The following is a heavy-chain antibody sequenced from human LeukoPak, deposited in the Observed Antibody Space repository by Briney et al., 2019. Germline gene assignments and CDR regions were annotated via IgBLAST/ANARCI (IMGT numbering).Heavy chain of an antibody. Sequence: GGSLRLSCAASGFTFSTYGMHWVRQAPGRGLEWVTVIAHDGSIQHYADSVKGRFTTSRDNSKNTLFLQMTSLRAEDTGIYYCAIDPNWGTHSWGQGVLVTVSS. CDR1: GFTFSTYG. J-gene: IGHJ4*02. D-gene: IGHD7-27*01. CDR3: AIDPNWGTHS. V-gene: IGHV3-30*03. CDR2: IAHDGSIQ.